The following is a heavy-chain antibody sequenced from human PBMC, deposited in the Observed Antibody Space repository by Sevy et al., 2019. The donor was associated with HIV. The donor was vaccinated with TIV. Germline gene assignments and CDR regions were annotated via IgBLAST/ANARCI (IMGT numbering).Heavy chain of an antibody. CDR1: GYTLTALS. Sequence: ASVKFSCKVSGYTLTALSMHWVRQAPGKGLEWMGGFDEDGEIMYAQKFQGRVTMTEDTSTDTAYMELSSLRSEDTAMYYCATDIVVGRDYWGQGTLVTVSS. V-gene: IGHV1-24*01. CDR3: ATDIVVGRDY. CDR2: FDEDGEI. D-gene: IGHD2-2*01. J-gene: IGHJ4*02.